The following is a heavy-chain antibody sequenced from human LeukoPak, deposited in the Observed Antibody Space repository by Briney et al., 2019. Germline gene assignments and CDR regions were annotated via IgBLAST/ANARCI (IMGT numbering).Heavy chain of an antibody. Sequence: ASVKVSCKASGYTFNSYGITWVRQAPGQGLEWMGWISVYNGDTNYAQKFQGRVTMTTDTSTSTAYMELRSLRSDDTAVYYCARVSEDIVLMIYAPSPTDAFNIWGQGTLVTASS. CDR3: ARVSEDIVLMIYAPSPTDAFNI. CDR2: ISVYNGDT. CDR1: GYTFNSYG. D-gene: IGHD2-8*01. J-gene: IGHJ3*02. V-gene: IGHV1-18*01.